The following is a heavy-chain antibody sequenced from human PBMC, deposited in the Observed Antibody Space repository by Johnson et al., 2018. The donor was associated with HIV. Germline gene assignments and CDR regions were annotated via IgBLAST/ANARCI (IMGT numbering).Heavy chain of an antibody. Sequence: QVQLVESGGGWVKPGGSLRLSCAASGFIFSDSYMSWIRQAPGKGLEWLSYITASGSPIYYADSVRGRFTVSRDNSKNTLYLQMNSLRAEDTAIYYCAKSPAKDHGGNSGAFAIWGQGTMVTVSS. CDR2: ITASGSPI. D-gene: IGHD4-23*01. V-gene: IGHV3-11*04. CDR3: AKSPAKDHGGNSGAFAI. CDR1: GFIFSDSY. J-gene: IGHJ3*02.